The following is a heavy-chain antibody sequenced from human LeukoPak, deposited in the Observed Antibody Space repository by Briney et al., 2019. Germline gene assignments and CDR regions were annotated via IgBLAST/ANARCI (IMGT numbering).Heavy chain of an antibody. Sequence: ASVKVSCKASGGTFSSYAISWVRQAPGQGLEWMGRIIPILGIANYAQKFQGRVTITADKSTSTAYMELSSLRSEDTAVYYCASTPLYYYYYMDVWGLGTTVTVSS. CDR2: IIPILGIA. J-gene: IGHJ6*03. CDR3: ASTPLYYYYYMDV. V-gene: IGHV1-69*04. CDR1: GGTFSSYA.